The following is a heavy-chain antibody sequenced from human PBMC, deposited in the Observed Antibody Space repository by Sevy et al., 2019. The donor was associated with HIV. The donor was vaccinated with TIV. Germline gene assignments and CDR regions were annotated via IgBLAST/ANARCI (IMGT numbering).Heavy chain of an antibody. CDR1: GFTFSSYA. D-gene: IGHD3-22*01. V-gene: IGHV3-64*04. Sequence: GGSLRLSCSASGFTFSSYAMHWVRQAPGKGLEYVSAISSNGGSTYYADSVKGRFTISRDNSKKTLYLQMNSLRTEDSAVYYCAEGRYDGSGSFDAFDIWGQGTMVTVSS. CDR3: AEGRYDGSGSFDAFDI. J-gene: IGHJ3*02. CDR2: ISSNGGST.